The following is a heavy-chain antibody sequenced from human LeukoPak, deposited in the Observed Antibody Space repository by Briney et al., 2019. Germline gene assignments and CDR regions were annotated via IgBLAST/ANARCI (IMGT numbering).Heavy chain of an antibody. CDR1: GGSISSSSYY. CDR3: ARRMTVRRAPFDD. J-gene: IGHJ4*02. V-gene: IGHV4-39*01. Sequence: SETLSLTCTVSGGSISSSSYYWGWIRQPPGKGLEWIGSVYYSRSTYYNPSLKSRVTISVDTSKNQFSLKLSSVTAADTAVYYCARRMTVRRAPFDDWGQGTLVTVSS. D-gene: IGHD3-22*01. CDR2: VYYSRST.